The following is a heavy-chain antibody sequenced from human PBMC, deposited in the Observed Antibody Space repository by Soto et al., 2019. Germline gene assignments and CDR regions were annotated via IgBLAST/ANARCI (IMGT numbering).Heavy chain of an antibody. CDR3: AREIPPPRAARPWFDP. V-gene: IGHV4-61*01. CDR1: GGSVSSGSYY. D-gene: IGHD6-6*01. Sequence: PSETLSLTCTVSGGSVSSGSYYWSWIRQPPGKGLEWIGYIYYSGSTNYNPSLKSRVTISVDTSKNQFSLKLSSVTAADTAVYYCAREIPPPRAARPWFDPWGQGTLVTVSS. CDR2: IYYSGST. J-gene: IGHJ5*02.